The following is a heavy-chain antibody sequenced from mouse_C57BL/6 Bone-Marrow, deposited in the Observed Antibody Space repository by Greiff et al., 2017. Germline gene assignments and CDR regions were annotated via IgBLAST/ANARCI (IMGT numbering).Heavy chain of an antibody. J-gene: IGHJ2*01. V-gene: IGHV1-26*01. CDR3: ARDDYGSSWYCDY. CDR1: GYTFTDYY. Sequence: EVQLQQSGPELVKPGASVKISCKASGYTFTDYYMNWVKQSNGKRLEWIGDIKPNTWGTSSNQKLKGKATLTVDKSSSTAYMELRSLTSEDSAVYYCARDDYGSSWYCDYWGQGTILTVSS. CDR2: IKPNTWGT. D-gene: IGHD1-1*01.